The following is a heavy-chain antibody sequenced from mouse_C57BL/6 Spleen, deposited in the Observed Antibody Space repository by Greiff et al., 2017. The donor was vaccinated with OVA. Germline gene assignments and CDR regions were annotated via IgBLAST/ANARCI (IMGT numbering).Heavy chain of an antibody. J-gene: IGHJ1*03. V-gene: IGHV1-15*01. Sequence: VQLQQSGAELVRPGASVTLSCKASGYTFTDYEMHWVKQTPVHGLEWIGAIDPETGGTAYNQKFKGKAILTADKSSSTAYMELRSLTSEDSAVYYCTKGYGNYGRYFDVWGTGTTVTVSS. CDR3: TKGYGNYGRYFDV. CDR2: IDPETGGT. CDR1: GYTFTDYE. D-gene: IGHD2-10*02.